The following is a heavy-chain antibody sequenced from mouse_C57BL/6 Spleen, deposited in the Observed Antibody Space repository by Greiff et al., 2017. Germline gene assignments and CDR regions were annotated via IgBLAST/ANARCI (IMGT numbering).Heavy chain of an antibody. V-gene: IGHV1-15*01. J-gene: IGHJ2*01. D-gene: IGHD1-1*01. CDR1: GYTFTDYE. CDR2: IDPETGGT. CDR3: TRVDYYGSSYLDY. Sequence: QVQLKESGAELVRPGASVTLSCKASGYTFTDYEMHWVKQTPVHGLEWIGAIDPETGGTAYNQKFKGKAILTADKSSSTAYMVLRSLTSEDSAVYYCTRVDYYGSSYLDYWGQGTTLTVSS.